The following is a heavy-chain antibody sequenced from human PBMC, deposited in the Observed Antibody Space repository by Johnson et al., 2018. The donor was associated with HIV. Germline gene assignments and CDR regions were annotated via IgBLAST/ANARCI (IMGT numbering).Heavy chain of an antibody. V-gene: IGHV3-66*01. CDR2: IYSGGRT. Sequence: EVQLVESGGGVVQPGGSLRLSCAASGFTVSSNYMSWVRQAPGKGLEWVSVIYSGGRTYYADSVKGRFTISRDNSKNTLYLQMNSLRAGDTAVYYCARSYCSGGSCYLGAFDIWGQGTMVTVSS. CDR1: GFTVSSNY. CDR3: ARSYCSGGSCYLGAFDI. J-gene: IGHJ3*02. D-gene: IGHD2-15*01.